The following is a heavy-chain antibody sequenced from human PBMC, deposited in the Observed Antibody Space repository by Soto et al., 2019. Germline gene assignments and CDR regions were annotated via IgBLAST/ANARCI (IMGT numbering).Heavy chain of an antibody. J-gene: IGHJ4*02. CDR1: GFTFDDYT. CDR3: AKDSTGSYSYFDY. V-gene: IGHV3-43*01. D-gene: IGHD3-10*01. CDR2: ITWDGGST. Sequence: EVQLVESGGVVVQPGGSLRLSCAASGFTFDDYTMHWVRQTPGKGLEWVSLITWDGGSTYYADSVKGRFTISRDNSKNSLYLQMNSLRTEHTALYYCAKDSTGSYSYFDYWGQGTLVTVSS.